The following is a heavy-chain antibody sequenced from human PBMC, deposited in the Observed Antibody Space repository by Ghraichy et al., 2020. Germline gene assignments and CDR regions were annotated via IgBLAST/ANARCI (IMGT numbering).Heavy chain of an antibody. CDR1: GFSLSTSGVG. Sequence: SGPTLVKPTQTLALTCPFSGFSLSTSGVGVGWVRQPPGKALEWLAHIFSNDEKSYSTSLKTRLSISKDTSKSQVILTMTNMDPVDTATYYCARIVQVNGYLGYYSSYGMDVWGQGTTVTVSS. D-gene: IGHD5-24*01. CDR2: IFSNDEK. J-gene: IGHJ6*02. CDR3: ARIVQVNGYLGYYSSYGMDV. V-gene: IGHV2-26*01.